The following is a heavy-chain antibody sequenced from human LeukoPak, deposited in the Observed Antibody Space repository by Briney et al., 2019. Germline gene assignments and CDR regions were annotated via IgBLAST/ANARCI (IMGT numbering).Heavy chain of an antibody. J-gene: IGHJ4*02. Sequence: PGGSLRLSCAASGFTFSSYSMNWVRQAPGKGLEWVSSISSSSSYIYYADSVKGRFTISRDNAKNSLYLQMNSLSAEDTAVYYCASLGATTLFGSYWGQGTLVTVSS. D-gene: IGHD1-26*01. CDR1: GFTFSSYS. CDR2: ISSSSSYI. CDR3: ASLGATTLFGSY. V-gene: IGHV3-21*01.